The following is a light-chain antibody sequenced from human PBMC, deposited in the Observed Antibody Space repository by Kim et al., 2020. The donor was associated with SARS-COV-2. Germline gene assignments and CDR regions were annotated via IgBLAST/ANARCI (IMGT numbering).Light chain of an antibody. CDR1: TEAVTSGHY. CDR2: YTT. Sequence: QAVVTQEPSLTVSPGETDTLTCGSSTEAVTSGHYPIWFQQKPGQAPRTLIYYTTNRHSWTPARFSGSLLEGKAALTLSGAQPEDEAEYFCFLFYSATGIFGGGTRLTVL. CDR3: FLFYSATGI. V-gene: IGLV7-46*01. J-gene: IGLJ7*01.